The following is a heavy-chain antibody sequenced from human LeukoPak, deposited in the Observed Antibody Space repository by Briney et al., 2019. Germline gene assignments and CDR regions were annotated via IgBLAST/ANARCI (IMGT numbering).Heavy chain of an antibody. CDR2: IIPIFGTA. J-gene: IGHJ6*03. Sequence: GASVKVSCKASGGTFSSYAISWVRQAPGQGLEWMGGIIPIFGTANYAQKFQGSVTITTDESTSTAYMELSSLRSEDTAVYYCARGLNGCSSTSCYPYYYYMDVWGKGTTVTVSS. CDR3: ARGLNGCSSTSCYPYYYYMDV. CDR1: GGTFSSYA. D-gene: IGHD2-2*01. V-gene: IGHV1-69*05.